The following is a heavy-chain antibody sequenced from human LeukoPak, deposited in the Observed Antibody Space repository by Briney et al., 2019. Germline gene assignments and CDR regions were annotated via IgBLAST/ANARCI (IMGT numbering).Heavy chain of an antibody. J-gene: IGHJ4*02. CDR3: ARGGYTSGYASFDY. CDR1: GFSVSSNY. CDR2: IYGGGST. D-gene: IGHD5-18*01. Sequence: PGGSLRLSCAASGFSVSSNYMSWVRQAPGKGLEWVSVIYGGGSTYYADSVKGRFTSSRDNSKNTLYLQMNSLRVEDTAVYYCARGGYTSGYASFDYWGQGTLVTVSS. V-gene: IGHV3-66*01.